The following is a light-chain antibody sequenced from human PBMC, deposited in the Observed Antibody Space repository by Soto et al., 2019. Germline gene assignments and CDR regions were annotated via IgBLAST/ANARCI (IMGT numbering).Light chain of an antibody. J-gene: IGKJ5*01. CDR2: GAS. CDR3: QRYNNWPPT. Sequence: ETVMTQSPATLSVSPGQRATLSCRASQSVSSNLAWYQQKPGQAPRLLIYGASTRASGFPARFSGDGSETEFTLTISSLQSEDFAVYYCQRYNNWPPTFGQGTRLEIK. V-gene: IGKV3-15*01. CDR1: QSVSSN.